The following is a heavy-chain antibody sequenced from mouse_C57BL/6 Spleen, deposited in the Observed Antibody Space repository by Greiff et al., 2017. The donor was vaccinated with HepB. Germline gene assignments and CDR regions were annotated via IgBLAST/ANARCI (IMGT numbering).Heavy chain of an antibody. CDR2: ISDGGSYT. Sequence: EVKLMESGGGLVKPGGSLKLSCAASGFTFSSYAMSWVRQTPEKRLEWVATISDGGSYTYYPDNVKGRFTISTDNAKNNLYLQMSHLKSEDTAMYYCARRGYDYDVRDAMDYWGQGTSVTVSS. CDR1: GFTFSSYA. D-gene: IGHD2-4*01. J-gene: IGHJ4*01. V-gene: IGHV5-4*03. CDR3: ARRGYDYDVRDAMDY.